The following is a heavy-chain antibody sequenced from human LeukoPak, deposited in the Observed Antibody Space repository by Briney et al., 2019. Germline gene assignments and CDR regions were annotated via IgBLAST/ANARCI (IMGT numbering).Heavy chain of an antibody. CDR1: GFTFSSYG. Sequence: PGRSLRLSCAASGFTFSSYGMHWVRQAPGKGLEWVAVTSYDGSNKYYADSVKGRFTISRDNSKNTLYLQMNSLRAEDTAVYYCAFTSGSYYYYYGMDVWGQGTTVTVSS. CDR2: TSYDGSNK. CDR3: AFTSGSYYYYYGMDV. J-gene: IGHJ6*02. D-gene: IGHD1-26*01. V-gene: IGHV3-30*03.